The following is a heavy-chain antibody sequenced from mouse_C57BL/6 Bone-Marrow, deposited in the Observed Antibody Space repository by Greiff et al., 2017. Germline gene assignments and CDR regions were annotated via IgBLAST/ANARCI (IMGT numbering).Heavy chain of an antibody. D-gene: IGHD5-1*01. J-gene: IGHJ1*03. CDR2: IYPGSGST. CDR1: GYTFTSYW. V-gene: IGHV1-55*01. Sequence: QVQLQQPGAELVKPGASVKMSCKASGYTFTSYWITWVKQRPGQGLEWIGDIYPGSGSTNYNEKFKSKATLTVETSSSTAYMQLSSLTSEDSAVYYCAIHSTYLYWYFDVWGTGTTVTVSS. CDR3: AIHSTYLYWYFDV.